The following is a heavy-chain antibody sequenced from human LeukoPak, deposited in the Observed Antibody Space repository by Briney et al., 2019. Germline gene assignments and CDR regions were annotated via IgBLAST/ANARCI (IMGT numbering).Heavy chain of an antibody. CDR2: IYYSGST. CDR3: ARAVYYGSGNMDV. D-gene: IGHD3-10*01. J-gene: IGHJ6*03. Sequence: SETPSLTCTVSGGSISSYYWSWIRQPPGKGLEWIGYIYYSGSTNYNPSLKSRVTISVDTSKNQFSLKLSSVTAADTAVYYCARAVYYGSGNMDVWGKGTTVTISS. V-gene: IGHV4-59*01. CDR1: GGSISSYY.